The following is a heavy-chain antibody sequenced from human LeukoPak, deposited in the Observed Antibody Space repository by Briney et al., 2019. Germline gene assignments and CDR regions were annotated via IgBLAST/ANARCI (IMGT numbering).Heavy chain of an antibody. D-gene: IGHD2-21*01. V-gene: IGHV1-18*01. J-gene: IGHJ5*02. Sequence: ASVKVSCKASGYTFTSYDINWVRQAPGQGLEWMGWVSGYNGNTNYAQKFEGRVAMTTDTSSSTAYMELRSLRSDDAAIYYCARGDWFDPWGQGTLVTVSS. CDR1: GYTFTSYD. CDR2: VSGYNGNT. CDR3: ARGDWFDP.